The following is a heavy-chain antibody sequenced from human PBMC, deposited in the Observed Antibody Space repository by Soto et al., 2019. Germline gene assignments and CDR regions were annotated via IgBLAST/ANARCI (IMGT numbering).Heavy chain of an antibody. V-gene: IGHV3-30-3*01. D-gene: IGHD2-8*01. CDR3: ARDEECTNGVCYDSNWFDP. CDR1: GFTFSSYA. J-gene: IGHJ5*02. Sequence: QVQLVESGGGVVQPGRSLRLSCAASGFTFSSYAMHWVRQAPGKGLEWVAVISYDGSNKYYADSVKGRFTISRDNSKNTLYLQMNSLRAEDTAVYYCARDEECTNGVCYDSNWFDPWGQGTLVTVSS. CDR2: ISYDGSNK.